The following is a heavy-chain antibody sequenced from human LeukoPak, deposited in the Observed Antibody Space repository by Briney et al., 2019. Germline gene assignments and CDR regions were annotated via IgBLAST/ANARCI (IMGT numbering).Heavy chain of an antibody. V-gene: IGHV4-59*08. CDR2: IYYSGST. Sequence: PSETLSLTCTVSGGSISSYYWSWIRQPPGKGLEWIGYIYYSGSTNYNPSLKSRVTISVDTSKNQFSLKLSSVTAADTAVYYCARLMEGGSYPGPYYYYYGMDVWGQGTTVTVSS. D-gene: IGHD1-26*01. CDR3: ARLMEGGSYPGPYYYYYGMDV. J-gene: IGHJ6*02. CDR1: GGSISSYY.